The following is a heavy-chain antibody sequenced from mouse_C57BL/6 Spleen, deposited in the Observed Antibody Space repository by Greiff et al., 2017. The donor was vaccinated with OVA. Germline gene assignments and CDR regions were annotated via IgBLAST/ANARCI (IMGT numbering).Heavy chain of an antibody. CDR1: GYTFTNYW. V-gene: IGHV1-63*01. CDR2: IYPGGGYT. CDR3: ARSRYFDY. Sequence: VKLQESGAELVRPGTSVKMSCKASGYTFTNYWIGWAKRRPGHGLEWIGDIYPGGGYTNYNEKFKGKATLTADKSSSTAYMQFSSLTSEDSAIYYCARSRYFDYWGQGTTLTVSS. J-gene: IGHJ2*01.